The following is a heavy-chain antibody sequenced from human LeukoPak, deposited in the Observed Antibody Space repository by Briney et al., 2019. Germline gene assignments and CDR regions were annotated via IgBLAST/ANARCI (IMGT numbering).Heavy chain of an antibody. D-gene: IGHD3-16*01. CDR3: ARGDSYVLDY. Sequence: PGGSLRLSCAASGFTFSSYDMNWVRQAPGKGLEWVSYISSSGSTIYYADSVKGRFTISRDNAKNSLYLQMNSLRAEDTAVYYCARGDSYVLDYWGQGTLVTVSS. CDR2: ISSSGSTI. V-gene: IGHV3-48*03. CDR1: GFTFSSYD. J-gene: IGHJ4*02.